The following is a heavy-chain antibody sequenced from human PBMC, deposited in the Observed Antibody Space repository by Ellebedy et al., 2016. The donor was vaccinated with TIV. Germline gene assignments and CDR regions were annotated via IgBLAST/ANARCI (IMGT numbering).Heavy chain of an antibody. CDR1: GITFRNHA. CDR3: AKELVSRSSLSFDY. D-gene: IGHD2-2*01. V-gene: IGHV3-23*01. J-gene: IGHJ4*02. Sequence: PGGSLRLSCSASGITFRNHAMAWVRQAPGKGLEWVSAIGAASDYTIYADSVKGRFTTSRDNFMNTLYLRMNSLRAEDTALYYCAKELVSRSSLSFDYWGQGIQVTVSS. CDR2: IGAASDYT.